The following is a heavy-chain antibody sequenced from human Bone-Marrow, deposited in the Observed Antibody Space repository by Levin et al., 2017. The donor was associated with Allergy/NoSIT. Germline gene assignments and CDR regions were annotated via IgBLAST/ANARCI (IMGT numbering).Heavy chain of an antibody. CDR3: ARRPYYDFWSGYYTVVRAFDY. J-gene: IGHJ4*02. V-gene: IGHV4-39*01. CDR1: GGSISSSSYY. CDR2: IYYSGST. D-gene: IGHD3-3*01. Sequence: SETLSLTCTVSGGSISSSSYYWGWIRQPPGKGLEWIGSIYYSGSTYYNPSLKSRVTISVDTSKNQFSLKLSSVTAADTAVYYCARRPYYDFWSGYYTVVRAFDYWGQGTLVTVSS.